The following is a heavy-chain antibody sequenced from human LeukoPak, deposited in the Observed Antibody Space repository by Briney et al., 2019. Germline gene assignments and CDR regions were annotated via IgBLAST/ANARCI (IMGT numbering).Heavy chain of an antibody. J-gene: IGHJ4*02. CDR1: GFSFSSYA. D-gene: IGHD2-2*01. V-gene: IGHV3-23*01. CDR2: ISGDGAST. CDR3: AKPRSQQYLVHFDS. Sequence: GGSLRLSCAASGFSFSSYAVTWVRQAPGRGLEWVSVISGDGASTDFIDSVKGRFTISRDNSKNTLYLQMNSLRAEDTAVYYCAKPRSQQYLVHFDSWGQGTLVTVSS.